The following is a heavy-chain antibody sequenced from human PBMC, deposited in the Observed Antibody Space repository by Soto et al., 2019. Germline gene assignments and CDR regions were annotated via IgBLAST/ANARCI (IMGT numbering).Heavy chain of an antibody. J-gene: IGHJ4*02. CDR1: GFSLSTSGMC. D-gene: IGHD4-17*01. CDR2: IDWDDDK. V-gene: IGHV2-70*01. Sequence: GSGPTLVNPTQTLTLTCTFSGFSLSTSGMCVSWIRQPPGKALEWLALIDWDDDKYYSTSLKTRLTISKDTSKNQVVLTMTNMDPVDTATYYCARILFSPYGDYPYTYLFDYWGQGTLVTVSS. CDR3: ARILFSPYGDYPYTYLFDY.